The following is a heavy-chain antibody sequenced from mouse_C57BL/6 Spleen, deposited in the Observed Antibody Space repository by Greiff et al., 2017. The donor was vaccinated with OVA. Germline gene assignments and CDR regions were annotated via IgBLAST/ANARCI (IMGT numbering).Heavy chain of an antibody. Sequence: VQLQESGPGLVAPSQSLSITCTVSGFSLTSYGVHWVRQPPGKGLEWLVVIWSDGSTTYNSALKSRLSISKDNSKSQVFLKMNSLQTDDTAMYYCARHGGYYGRGYAMDYWGQGTSVTVSS. D-gene: IGHD1-1*01. CDR3: ARHGGYYGRGYAMDY. V-gene: IGHV2-6-1*01. CDR2: IWSDGST. J-gene: IGHJ4*01. CDR1: GFSLTSYG.